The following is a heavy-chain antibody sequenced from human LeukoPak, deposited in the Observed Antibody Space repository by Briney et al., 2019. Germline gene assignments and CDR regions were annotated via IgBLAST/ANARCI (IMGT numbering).Heavy chain of an antibody. CDR3: ARDYDVLTAYPPTQLFDP. Sequence: ASVKVSCKASGYTFTTYNFNWVRQAPGQGLEWMAWISAYNGNTNYAQKLQGRVTMTTDTSTSTAYMDLRSLRSDDTAVYYCARDYDVLTAYPPTQLFDPWGQGTLVTVSS. D-gene: IGHD3-9*01. CDR1: GYTFTTYN. V-gene: IGHV1-18*01. CDR2: ISAYNGNT. J-gene: IGHJ5*02.